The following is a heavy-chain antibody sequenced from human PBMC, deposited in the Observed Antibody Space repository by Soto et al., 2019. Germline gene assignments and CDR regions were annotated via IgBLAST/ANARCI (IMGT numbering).Heavy chain of an antibody. J-gene: IGHJ4*02. Sequence: HPGGSLRLSCVASEFTFSTYGMLWVRQAPGKGLECVAVIANNGDYKYYADSVKGRFSISRDKSKNTLYLEMNRLSAEDTAVYYCANGGDRWLRIDYWGQGTPVTVSS. CDR1: EFTFSTYG. CDR3: ANGGDRWLRIDY. D-gene: IGHD5-12*01. CDR2: IANNGDYK. V-gene: IGHV3-30*18.